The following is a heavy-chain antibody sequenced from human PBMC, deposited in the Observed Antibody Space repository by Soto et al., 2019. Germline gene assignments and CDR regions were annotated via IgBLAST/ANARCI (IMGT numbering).Heavy chain of an antibody. D-gene: IGHD2-15*01. Sequence: QVQLQESGPGLVKPSQTLSLTCTVSGGSISSGGYYWSWIRQHPGKGLEWIGYIYYSGSTYYNPSLKSRVTISVDTSKNQFSLKLSSVTAADTAVYYCARMVGVDIVVVVAATPNWFDPWGQGTLVTVSS. CDR3: ARMVGVDIVVVVAATPNWFDP. J-gene: IGHJ5*02. CDR1: GGSISSGGYY. CDR2: IYYSGST. V-gene: IGHV4-31*03.